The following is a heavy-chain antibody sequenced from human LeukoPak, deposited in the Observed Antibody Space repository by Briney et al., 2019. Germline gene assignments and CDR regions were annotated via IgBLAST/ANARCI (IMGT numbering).Heavy chain of an antibody. Sequence: ATVKVSCKASGYTFTGNYMHWVQQAPGQGLEWMGWTNANSGGTKYAQKFQGRVTMTRDTSISTAYMELSSLRSDDTAVYYCARGSGSSWFDLWGQGTLVTVSS. CDR1: GYTFTGNY. D-gene: IGHD3-10*01. V-gene: IGHV1-2*02. CDR2: TNANSGGT. J-gene: IGHJ5*02. CDR3: ARGSGSSWFDL.